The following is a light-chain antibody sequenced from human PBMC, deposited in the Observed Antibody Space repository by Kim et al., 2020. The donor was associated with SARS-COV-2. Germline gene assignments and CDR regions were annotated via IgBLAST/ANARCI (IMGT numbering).Light chain of an antibody. Sequence: GQSLTISCTGTSSDVGGYNYVSWYQQHPGKAPKIVIYDVSNRPSGVSNRFSASKSANTASLTISGLQAEDEANYYCSSYTSSSTVIFGGGTQLTVL. J-gene: IGLJ2*01. CDR2: DVS. CDR3: SSYTSSSTVI. CDR1: SSDVGGYNY. V-gene: IGLV2-14*03.